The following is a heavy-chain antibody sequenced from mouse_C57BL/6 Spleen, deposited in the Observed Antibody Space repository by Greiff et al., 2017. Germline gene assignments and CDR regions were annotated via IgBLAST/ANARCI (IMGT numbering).Heavy chain of an antibody. D-gene: IGHD1-1*02. V-gene: IGHV1-81*01. J-gene: IGHJ1*03. CDR1: GYTFTGYG. CDR3: ARGRSCSSCCDAMDE. CDR2: IYPRSGNT. Sequence: VQLQQSGAELARPGASVKLSCKASGYTFTGYGISWVKQRTEQGLEWIGEIYPRSGNTNYNEKFKGKATLTADKSSSTAYMELSSLTSEDSEIYLGARGRSCSSCCDAMDEWGKGTTVTVSS.